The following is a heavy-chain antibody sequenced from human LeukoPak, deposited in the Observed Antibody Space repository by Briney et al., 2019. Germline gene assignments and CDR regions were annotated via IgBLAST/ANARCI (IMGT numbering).Heavy chain of an antibody. D-gene: IGHD3-9*01. CDR1: GFTFSSYG. CDR2: ISYDGSNK. Sequence: GGSLRLSCAASGFTFSSYGMHWVRQAPGKGLEWVAVISYDGSNKYYADPVKGRFTISRDNSKNTLYLQMNSLRAEDTAVYYCAKDKRVYFDWLLSHFDYWGQGTLVTVSS. V-gene: IGHV3-30*18. CDR3: AKDKRVYFDWLLSHFDY. J-gene: IGHJ4*02.